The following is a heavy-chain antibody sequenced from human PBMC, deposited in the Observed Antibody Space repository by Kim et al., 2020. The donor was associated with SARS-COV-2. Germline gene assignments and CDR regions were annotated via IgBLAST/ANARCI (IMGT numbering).Heavy chain of an antibody. J-gene: IGHJ4*02. CDR1: GYTFTSYY. Sequence: ASVKVSCKASGYTFTSYYMHWVRQAPGQGLEWMGIINPSGGSTSYAQKFQGRVTMTRDTSTSTVYMELSSLRSEDTAVYYCAREKGIAARGARVPGAYWGQGTLVTVSS. D-gene: IGHD6-6*01. CDR2: INPSGGST. V-gene: IGHV1-46*01. CDR3: AREKGIAARGARVPGAY.